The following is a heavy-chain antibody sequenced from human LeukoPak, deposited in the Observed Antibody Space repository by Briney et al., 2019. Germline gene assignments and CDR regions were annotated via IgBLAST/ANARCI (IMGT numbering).Heavy chain of an antibody. CDR1: GFTFSSYA. Sequence: GGSLRLSCAASGFTFSSYAMSWVRQAPGKGLEWVSAISGSGGSTYYADSVQGRFTFSRDNSKNTLYLQMNSLRVEDTAVYYCAKGCGETCYSDFDHWGQGTLVTVSS. CDR2: ISGSGGST. D-gene: IGHD2-15*01. J-gene: IGHJ4*02. CDR3: AKGCGETCYSDFDH. V-gene: IGHV3-23*01.